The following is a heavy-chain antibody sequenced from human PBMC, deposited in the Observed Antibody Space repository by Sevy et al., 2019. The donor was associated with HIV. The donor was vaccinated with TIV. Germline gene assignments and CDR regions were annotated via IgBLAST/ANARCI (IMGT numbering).Heavy chain of an antibody. CDR1: GYTFTSYD. J-gene: IGHJ3*02. CDR3: ARGGSLLWFGELLTYDAFDI. Sequence: ASVKVSCKASGYTFTSYDINWVRQATGQGLEWMGWMNPNSGNTGYAQKFQGRVIMTRNTSISTAYMELSSLRSEDTAVYYCARGGSLLWFGELLTYDAFDIWGQGTMVTVSS. D-gene: IGHD3-10*01. V-gene: IGHV1-8*01. CDR2: MNPNSGNT.